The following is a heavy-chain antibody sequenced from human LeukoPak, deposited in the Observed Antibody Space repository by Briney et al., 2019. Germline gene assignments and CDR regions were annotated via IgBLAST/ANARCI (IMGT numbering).Heavy chain of an antibody. V-gene: IGHV4-34*01. CDR2: INHSGST. J-gene: IGHJ5*02. Sequence: SETLSLTCTVSGGSISSYDWSWIRQPAGKGLEWIGEINHSGSTNYNPSLKSRVTISVDTSKNQFSLKLSSVTAADTAAYYCAREAQNWFDPWGQGTLVTVSS. CDR3: AREAQNWFDP. CDR1: GGSISSYD.